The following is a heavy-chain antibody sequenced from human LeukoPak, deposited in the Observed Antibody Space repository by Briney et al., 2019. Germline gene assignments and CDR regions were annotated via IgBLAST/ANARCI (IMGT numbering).Heavy chain of an antibody. CDR1: GFTFSSYW. CDR2: INSDGSST. CDR3: ARGEYYCDSSGSNYFDY. D-gene: IGHD3-22*01. Sequence: GGSLRLSCAASGFTFSSYWMHWVRQAPGKGLVWVSRINSDGSSTSYADSVKGRFTISRDNAKNTLYLQMNSLRAEDTAVYYCARGEYYCDSSGSNYFDYWGQGTLVTVSS. J-gene: IGHJ4*02. V-gene: IGHV3-74*01.